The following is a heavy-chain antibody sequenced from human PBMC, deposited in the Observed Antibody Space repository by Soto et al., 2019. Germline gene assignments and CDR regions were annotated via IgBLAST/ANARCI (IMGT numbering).Heavy chain of an antibody. V-gene: IGHV3-33*01. CDR3: ARPIDIIDHFDY. CDR2: IWYDGSNK. D-gene: IGHD3-9*01. Sequence: GGSLRLSCAASGFTFSSYGMHWVRQAPGKGLEWVAVIWYDGSNKYYADSVKGRFTISRDNSKNTLYLQMNSLRAEDTAVYYCARPIDIIDHFDYWGQGTLVTVSS. J-gene: IGHJ4*02. CDR1: GFTFSSYG.